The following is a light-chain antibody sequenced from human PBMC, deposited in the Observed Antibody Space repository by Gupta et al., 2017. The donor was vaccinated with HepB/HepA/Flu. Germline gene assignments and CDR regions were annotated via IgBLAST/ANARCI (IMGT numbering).Light chain of an antibody. J-gene: IGLJ1*01. Sequence: SPDLTQPPSVSVSPGQTARTTASGDVLPNQYAYWYQQKPGQAPVLIVYKDTERPPGTPERFSGSSSGATVTLTISGVQAEDEADYYCQSADSSGTFYVFGTGTKVSIL. CDR2: KDT. CDR3: QSADSSGTFYV. V-gene: IGLV3-25*03. CDR1: VLPNQY.